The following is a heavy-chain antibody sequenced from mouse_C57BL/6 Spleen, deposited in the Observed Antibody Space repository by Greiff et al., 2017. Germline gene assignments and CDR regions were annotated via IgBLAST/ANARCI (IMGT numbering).Heavy chain of an antibody. CDR3: AKNPPVYGTGAMDY. CDR1: GFSLTSYG. D-gene: IGHD1-1*01. CDR2: IWRGGST. J-gene: IGHJ4*01. Sequence: QVQLQQSGPGLVQPSQSLSITCTVSGFSLTSYGVHWVRQSPGKGLEWLGVIWRGGSTDYNAAFMSRLSITKDNSKSQVFFKMNSLQADDTAIYYCAKNPPVYGTGAMDYWGQGTSVTVAS. V-gene: IGHV2-5*01.